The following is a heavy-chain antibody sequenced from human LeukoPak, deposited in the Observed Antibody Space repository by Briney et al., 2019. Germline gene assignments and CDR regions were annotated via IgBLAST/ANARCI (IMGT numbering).Heavy chain of an antibody. CDR1: GGSFSGYY. CDR3: ARGRGRHHIVLVVYATPNWVDP. CDR2: INHSGST. D-gene: IGHD2-8*02. Sequence: PSETLSLTCAVYGGSFSGYYWSWIRQPPGKGLEWIGEINHSGSTNYNPPLKSRVTISVDTSKNQFSLKLSSVTAADTAVYYCARGRGRHHIVLVVYATPNWVDPWGQGTLVTVSS. J-gene: IGHJ5*02. V-gene: IGHV4-34*01.